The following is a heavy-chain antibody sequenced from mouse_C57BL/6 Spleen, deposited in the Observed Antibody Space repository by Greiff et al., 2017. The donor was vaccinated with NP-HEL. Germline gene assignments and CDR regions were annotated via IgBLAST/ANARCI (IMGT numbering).Heavy chain of an antibody. CDR2: IDPETGGT. CDR1: GYTFTDYE. CDR3: TRSAYDYDGY. J-gene: IGHJ2*01. V-gene: IGHV1-15*01. D-gene: IGHD2-4*01. Sequence: VQLQQSGAELVRPGASVTLSCKASGYTFTDYEMHWVKQTPVHGLEWIGAIDPETGGTAYTQKFKGKAILTADKSSSTAYMELRSLTSEDSAVYYCTRSAYDYDGYWGQGTTLTVSS.